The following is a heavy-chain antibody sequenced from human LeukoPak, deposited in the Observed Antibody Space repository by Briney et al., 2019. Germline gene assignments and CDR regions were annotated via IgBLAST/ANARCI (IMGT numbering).Heavy chain of an antibody. Sequence: ASVKVSCKASGYTFTGYYMHWVRQAPGQGLEWMGWINPNSGGANYAQKFQGRVTMTRDTSISTAYMELSRLRSDDTAVYYCAAMGYYYYYYYMDVWGKGTTVTVSS. J-gene: IGHJ6*03. CDR2: INPNSGGA. V-gene: IGHV1-2*02. CDR1: GYTFTGYY. CDR3: AAMGYYYYYYYMDV. D-gene: IGHD2-2*01.